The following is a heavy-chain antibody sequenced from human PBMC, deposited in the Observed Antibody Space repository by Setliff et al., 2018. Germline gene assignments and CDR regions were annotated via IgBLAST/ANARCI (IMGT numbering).Heavy chain of an antibody. CDR1: GYTFTSYG. D-gene: IGHD1-26*01. CDR3: ARDKWELPNPNWFDP. J-gene: IGHJ5*02. CDR2: TIPIFGTA. Sequence: GASVKVSCKASGYTFTSYGISWVRQAPGRGLEWMGGTIPIFGTANYAQKFQGRVTVTADTATSTAYMELRSLRSDDTAVYSCARDKWELPNPNWFDPWGQGTLVTVSS. V-gene: IGHV1-69*06.